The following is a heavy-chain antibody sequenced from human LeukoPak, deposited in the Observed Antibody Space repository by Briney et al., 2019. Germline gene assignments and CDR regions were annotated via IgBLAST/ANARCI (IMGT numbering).Heavy chain of an antibody. Sequence: SVKVSCKASGGTFSSYAISWVRQAPGQGLEWMGRIIPILGIANYAQKFQGRVTITADKSTSTAYMELSSLRSEDTAVYYCARDGDSTVTRSHFDYWGQGTLVTVSS. D-gene: IGHD4-17*01. CDR1: GGTFSSYA. CDR2: IIPILGIA. CDR3: ARDGDSTVTRSHFDY. J-gene: IGHJ4*02. V-gene: IGHV1-69*04.